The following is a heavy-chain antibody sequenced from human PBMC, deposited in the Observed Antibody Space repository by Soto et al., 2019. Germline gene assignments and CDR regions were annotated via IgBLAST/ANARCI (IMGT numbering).Heavy chain of an antibody. CDR3: ASVGGRGWYHWFGY. V-gene: IGHV1-46*01. Sequence: QVQLVQSGAEVKKPGASVKVSCKASGYTFTSYYMHWVRQAPGQGLEWMGIINPSGGSTSYAQKCQRRVTKAHDASTHAHDLELSSLRAEDTAVYYCASVGGRGWYHWFGYWGQGTHVTVSS. J-gene: IGHJ4*02. D-gene: IGHD6-19*01. CDR1: GYTFTSYY. CDR2: INPSGGST.